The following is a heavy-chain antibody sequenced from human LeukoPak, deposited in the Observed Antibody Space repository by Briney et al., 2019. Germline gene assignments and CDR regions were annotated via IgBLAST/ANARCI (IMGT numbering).Heavy chain of an antibody. D-gene: IGHD4-11*01. CDR3: ARDSTVTTFNYMDV. J-gene: IGHJ6*03. V-gene: IGHV4-4*07. Sequence: KTSETLSLTCTVSGGSISSYYWSWIRQPAGKGLEWIGRIYTSGSTSYNPSLKSRVTISLDKSKNQFSLKLSSVTAADTAVYYCARDSTVTTFNYMDVWGKGTTVTVSS. CDR1: GGSISSYY. CDR2: IYTSGST.